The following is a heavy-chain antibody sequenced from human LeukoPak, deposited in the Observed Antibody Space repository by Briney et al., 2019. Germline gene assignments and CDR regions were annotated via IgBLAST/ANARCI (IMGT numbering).Heavy chain of an antibody. CDR1: GFTFSSYG. V-gene: IGHV3-30*18. J-gene: IGHJ4*02. CDR3: AKSSCSSTSCSRVDY. Sequence: GGSLRLSCAASGFTFSSYGMHWVRQAPGKGLEWVAVISYDGSNKYYTDSVKGRFTISRDNSKNTLYLQMNSLRAEDTAVYYCAKSSCSSTSCSRVDYWGQGTLVTVSS. D-gene: IGHD2-2*01. CDR2: ISYDGSNK.